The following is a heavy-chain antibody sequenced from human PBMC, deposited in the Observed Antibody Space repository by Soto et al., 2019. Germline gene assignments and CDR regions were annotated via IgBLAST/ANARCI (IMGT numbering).Heavy chain of an antibody. CDR3: ARWEYQLLSAYYGMDV. CDR1: GFTFSSYA. D-gene: IGHD2-2*01. Sequence: GGSLRLSCAASGFTFSSYAMSWVRQAPGKGLEWVAVISYDGSNKYYADSVKGRFTISRDNSKNTLYLQMNSLRAEDTAVYYCARWEYQLLSAYYGMDVWGQGTTVTVSS. J-gene: IGHJ6*02. V-gene: IGHV3-30-3*01. CDR2: ISYDGSNK.